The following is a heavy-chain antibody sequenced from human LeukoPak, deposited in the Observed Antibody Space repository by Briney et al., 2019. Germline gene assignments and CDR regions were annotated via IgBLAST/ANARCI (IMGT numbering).Heavy chain of an antibody. CDR2: ISGSGGST. Sequence: TGGSLRLSCAASGFTFSSYAMSWVRRAPGKGLEWVSAISGSGGSTYYADSVKGRFTISRDNSKNTLYLQMNSLRAEDTAVYYCAKDETVTTGFFDYWGQGTLVTVSS. D-gene: IGHD4-17*01. CDR1: GFTFSSYA. CDR3: AKDETVTTGFFDY. V-gene: IGHV3-23*01. J-gene: IGHJ4*02.